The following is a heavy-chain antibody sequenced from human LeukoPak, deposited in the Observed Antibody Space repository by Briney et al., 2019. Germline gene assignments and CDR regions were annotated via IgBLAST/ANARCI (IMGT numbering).Heavy chain of an antibody. CDR2: ISYDGSNK. J-gene: IGHJ6*02. V-gene: IGHV3-30-3*01. CDR3: AKGGFGWNPGSPLYYYGMDV. D-gene: IGHD1-1*01. CDR1: GFTFSSYA. Sequence: HAGGSLRLSCAASGFTFSSYAMHWVRQAPGKGLEWVAVISYDGSNKYYADSVKGRFTISRDNSKNTLYLQMNSLRAEDTAVYYCAKGGFGWNPGSPLYYYGMDVWGQGTTVTVSS.